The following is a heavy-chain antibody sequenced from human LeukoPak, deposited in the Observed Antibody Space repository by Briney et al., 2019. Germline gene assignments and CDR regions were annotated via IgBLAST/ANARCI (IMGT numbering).Heavy chain of an antibody. CDR1: GYTFTGYY. CDR2: INPNSGGT. Sequence: GASVKVSCKASGYTFTGYYMHWVRQAPGQGLEWMGWINPNSGGTNYAQKFQGRVTMTRDTSISTAYMELSRLRSDDTAVYYCARDDEGLISLWFGELLSLDYWGQGTLVTVSS. CDR3: ARDDEGLISLWFGELLSLDY. V-gene: IGHV1-2*02. J-gene: IGHJ4*02. D-gene: IGHD3-10*01.